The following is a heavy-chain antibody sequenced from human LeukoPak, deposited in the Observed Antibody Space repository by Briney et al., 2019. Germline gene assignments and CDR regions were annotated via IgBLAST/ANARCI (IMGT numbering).Heavy chain of an antibody. CDR3: ARYYYDSSEVDY. J-gene: IGHJ4*02. CDR2: IYYSGST. V-gene: IGHV4-30-4*01. CDR1: GGSISSGDYY. Sequence: SETLSLTCTVSGGSISSGDYYWSWIRQPPGKGLEWIGYIYYSGSTHYNPSLKSRVTISVDTSKNQFSLKQSSVTAADTGVYYCARYYYDSSEVDYWGQGTLVTVSS. D-gene: IGHD3-22*01.